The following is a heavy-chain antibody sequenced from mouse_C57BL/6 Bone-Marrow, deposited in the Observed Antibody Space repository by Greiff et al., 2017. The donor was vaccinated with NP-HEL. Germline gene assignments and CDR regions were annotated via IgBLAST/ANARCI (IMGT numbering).Heavy chain of an antibody. CDR1: GYTFTSYG. CDR3: ARGRGSYYGSSYYAMDY. J-gene: IGHJ4*01. D-gene: IGHD1-1*01. CDR2: IYPRGGNT. V-gene: IGHV1-81*01. Sequence: QVQLQQSGAELARPGASVKLSCKASGYTFTSYGMSWVQQRPGQGLEWIGAIYPRGGNTYYNEKFKGRATLTADKSYTTAYMELRSLTSEDSAVYFCARGRGSYYGSSYYAMDYWGQGTSVTVSS.